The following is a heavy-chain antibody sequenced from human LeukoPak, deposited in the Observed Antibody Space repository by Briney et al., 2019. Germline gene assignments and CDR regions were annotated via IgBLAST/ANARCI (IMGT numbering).Heavy chain of an antibody. V-gene: IGHV3-30-3*01. CDR3: AKAPSEEDYFDY. J-gene: IGHJ4*02. CDR1: GFTFSSYA. Sequence: GRSLRLSCAAPGFTFSSYALHWVRQAPGKGLEWVAVISYDGSNKYYADSVKGRFTISRDNSKNTLYLQMNSLRAEDTAVHYCAKAPSEEDYFDYWGQGTLVTVSS. CDR2: ISYDGSNK.